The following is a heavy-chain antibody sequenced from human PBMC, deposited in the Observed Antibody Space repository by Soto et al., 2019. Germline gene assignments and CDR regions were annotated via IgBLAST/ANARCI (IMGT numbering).Heavy chain of an antibody. CDR3: AAGGGLPRYY. Sequence: QLQLQESGSGLVKPSQTLSLTCAVSGGSISSGGYSWSWIRQPPGKGLEWIGYIYHSGSTYYNPSRKSRVTISVDRSKIQLSLKLSAVTAADTAVYYCAAGGGLPRYYWGQGTLVTVSS. D-gene: IGHD5-12*01. CDR1: GGSISSGGYS. CDR2: IYHSGST. J-gene: IGHJ4*02. V-gene: IGHV4-30-2*01.